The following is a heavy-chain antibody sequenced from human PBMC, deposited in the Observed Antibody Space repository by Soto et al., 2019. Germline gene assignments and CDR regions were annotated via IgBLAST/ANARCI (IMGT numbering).Heavy chain of an antibody. CDR2: IYPGDSDT. D-gene: IGHD6-19*01. CDR1: GYSLTSYW. Sequence: GESLKISCKGSGYSLTSYWIGWVRQMPGKGLEWMGIIYPGDSDTSYSPSFQGQVTISADKSISTAYLQWSSLKASDTAMYYCASRQQWLDDAFDIWGQGTMVTVSS. V-gene: IGHV5-51*01. J-gene: IGHJ3*02. CDR3: ASRQQWLDDAFDI.